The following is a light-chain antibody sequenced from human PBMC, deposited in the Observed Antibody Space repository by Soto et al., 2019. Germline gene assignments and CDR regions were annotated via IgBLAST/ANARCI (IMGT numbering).Light chain of an antibody. Sequence: ESIWTQSPETLSLSPGERATLSCRASQTVSSNYLAWCQQRPGQAPRLLIYGASTRAAGIPDRFSGSGSGTDFTLTITRLEPEDSAVYFFQQYTGPPTTFGQGTRLEIK. V-gene: IGKV3-20*01. CDR1: QTVSSNY. CDR3: QQYTGPPTT. CDR2: GAS. J-gene: IGKJ5*01.